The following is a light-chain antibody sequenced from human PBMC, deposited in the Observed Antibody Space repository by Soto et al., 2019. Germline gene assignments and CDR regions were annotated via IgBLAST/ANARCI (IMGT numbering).Light chain of an antibody. CDR2: EVT. CDR3: SSNTASSTYV. Sequence: QSALTQPASVSGSPGQSITISCTGTSRDVGGYNYVSWYQHNPGKAPKLLIYEVTYRPSGVSNRFSGSKSGNTASLTISGLQAEEEADYYCSSNTASSTYVFGTGTKVTVL. CDR1: SRDVGGYNY. V-gene: IGLV2-14*01. J-gene: IGLJ1*01.